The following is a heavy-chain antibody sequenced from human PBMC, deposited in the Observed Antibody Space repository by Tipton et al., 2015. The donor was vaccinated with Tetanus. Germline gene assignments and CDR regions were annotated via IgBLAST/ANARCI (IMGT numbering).Heavy chain of an antibody. V-gene: IGHV4-34*01. CDR2: INHSGST. CDR1: GGSFSGYY. CDR3: ASGYSGGASYP. J-gene: IGHJ4*02. D-gene: IGHD6-19*01. Sequence: TLSLTCAVYGGSFSGYYWSWIRQPPGKGLEWIGEINHSGSTNYNPSLKSRVTISVDTSKNQFSLKLSSVTAADTAAYYCASGYSGGASYPWGQGTLVTVSS.